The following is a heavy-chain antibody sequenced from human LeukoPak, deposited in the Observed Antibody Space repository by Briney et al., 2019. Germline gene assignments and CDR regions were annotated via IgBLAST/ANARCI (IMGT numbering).Heavy chain of an antibody. CDR2: ISGSGDNT. CDR3: VNGYTYGQY. Sequence: PGGSLRLSCAASGFSLSSYAMNWVRQAPGKGLEWASTISGSGDNTYYTDSVKGRFTISRDNAKNTLYLQMNSLRAEDTAVYFCVNGYTYGQYWGQGTLVTVSS. V-gene: IGHV3-23*01. D-gene: IGHD5-18*01. CDR1: GFSLSSYA. J-gene: IGHJ4*02.